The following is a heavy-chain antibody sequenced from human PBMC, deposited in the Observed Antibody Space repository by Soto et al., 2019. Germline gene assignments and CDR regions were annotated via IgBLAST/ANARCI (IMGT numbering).Heavy chain of an antibody. CDR3: AKDKPGTTSFDY. CDR2: ISDRGDTT. D-gene: IGHD1-1*01. V-gene: IGHV3-23*01. J-gene: IGHJ4*02. CDR1: GFTIRSNA. Sequence: EVQLLESGGGLVQPGGSLRLSCAASGFTIRSNAMYWVRQAPGKGLEWVSGISDRGDTTHYADSVKGRFTISRDTSKNTLYLQLNALRADDTAVYYCAKDKPGTTSFDYWGQGTRVAFSS.